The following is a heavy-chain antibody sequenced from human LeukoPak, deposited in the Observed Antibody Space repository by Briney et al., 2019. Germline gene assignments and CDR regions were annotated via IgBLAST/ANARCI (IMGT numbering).Heavy chain of an antibody. CDR2: INHSGST. J-gene: IGHJ3*02. Sequence: PSETLSLTCAVYGGSFSGYYWSWIRQPPGKGLEWIGEINHSGSTNYNPSLKSRVTISVDTSKNQFSLKLSSVTAADTAVYYCARRGYYDSSGYYAYAFDIWGQGTMVTVSS. V-gene: IGHV4-34*01. CDR3: ARRGYYDSSGYYAYAFDI. D-gene: IGHD3-22*01. CDR1: GGSFSGYY.